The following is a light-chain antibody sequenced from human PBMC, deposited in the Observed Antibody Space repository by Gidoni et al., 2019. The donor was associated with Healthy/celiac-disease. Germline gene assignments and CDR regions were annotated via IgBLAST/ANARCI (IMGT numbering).Light chain of an antibody. Sequence: EIVLTQSPATLSLSPGERATLSCRASQSVSSYLAWYQQKPGQAPSLLIYDASNRTTGIPAIFSDRVSGTDFSLTISSLAPEYFAVYYCQQRSNSITFGQGTRLEIK. J-gene: IGKJ5*01. CDR1: QSVSSY. V-gene: IGKV3-11*01. CDR3: QQRSNSIT. CDR2: DAS.